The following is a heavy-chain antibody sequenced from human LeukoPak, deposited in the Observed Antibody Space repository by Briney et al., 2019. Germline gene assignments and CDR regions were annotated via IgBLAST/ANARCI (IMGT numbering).Heavy chain of an antibody. CDR3: ARAYSSGSPYFDY. CDR2: MSWKSGSI. Sequence: GRSQRLSCAASGFTFADYAMHWVRQAPGKGLEGVSCMSWKSGSIGYADAVKGQFTISRDNVKNSLYLQMNSLRAEDMALYYCARAYSSGSPYFDYWGQGTLVTVSS. D-gene: IGHD6-19*01. CDR1: GFTFADYA. J-gene: IGHJ4*02. V-gene: IGHV3-9*03.